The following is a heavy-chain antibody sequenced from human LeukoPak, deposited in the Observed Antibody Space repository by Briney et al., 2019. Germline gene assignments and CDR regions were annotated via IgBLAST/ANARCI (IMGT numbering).Heavy chain of an antibody. CDR1: GSTFSSYS. J-gene: IGHJ4*02. D-gene: IGHD1-1*01. V-gene: IGHV3-21*01. Sequence: GGSLRLSCAASGSTFSSYSMNWVRQAPGKGLEWVSSISSSSYIYYADSVKGRFTISRDNAKNSLYLQMNSLRAEDTAVYYCARFTRWSTKSFDYWGQGTLVTVSS. CDR3: ARFTRWSTKSFDY. CDR2: ISSSSYI.